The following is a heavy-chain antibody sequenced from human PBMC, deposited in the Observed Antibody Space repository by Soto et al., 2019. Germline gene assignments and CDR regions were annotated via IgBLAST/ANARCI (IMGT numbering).Heavy chain of an antibody. J-gene: IGHJ4*02. CDR1: GFTFSSYS. D-gene: IGHD2-2*01. CDR3: ARGHNPADPFDY. CDR2: ISSSSSYI. Sequence: GGSLRLSCAASGFTFSSYSMNWVRQAPGKGLEWVSSISSSSSYIYYADSVKGRFTISRDNAKNSLYLQMNSLRAEDTAVYYCARGHNPADPFDYWGQGTLVTVSS. V-gene: IGHV3-21*01.